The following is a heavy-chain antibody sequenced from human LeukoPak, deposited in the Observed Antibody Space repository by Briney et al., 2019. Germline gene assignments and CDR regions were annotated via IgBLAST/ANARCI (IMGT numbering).Heavy chain of an antibody. Sequence: SSETLALTCAAYGGTFSGYYWSWIRQPPGKGLEWIGAINDSGSTTYNPSLKSRVTISLDTSKNLYSLNLSSVTAADTAVYYCARRPSGGINWFDPWGQGSLVTVSS. D-gene: IGHD1-26*01. CDR2: INDSGST. V-gene: IGHV4-34*01. CDR3: ARRPSGGINWFDP. J-gene: IGHJ5*02. CDR1: GGTFSGYY.